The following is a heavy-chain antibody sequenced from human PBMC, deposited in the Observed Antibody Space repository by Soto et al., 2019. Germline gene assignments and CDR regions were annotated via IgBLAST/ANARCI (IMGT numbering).Heavy chain of an antibody. Sequence: QVQLVQSGAEVKKPGSSVKVSCKASGGTLGSYGISWVRQAPGQGLEWMGVNIPIFGTTNYAQKFQGRVRITADESTNTAYMELNSLRSEDTAVYYCARGGGVVVTGIPFDYWGPGTLVTVSS. CDR1: GGTLGSYG. J-gene: IGHJ4*02. V-gene: IGHV1-69*12. D-gene: IGHD2-21*02. CDR3: ARGGGVVVTGIPFDY. CDR2: NIPIFGTT.